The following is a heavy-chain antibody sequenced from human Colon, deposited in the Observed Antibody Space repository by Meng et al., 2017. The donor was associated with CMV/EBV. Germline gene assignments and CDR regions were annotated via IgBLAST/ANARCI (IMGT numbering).Heavy chain of an antibody. CDR1: GFTFSAYG. CDR3: VKDGGSILWGFKD. D-gene: IGHD2-21*01. V-gene: IGHV3-30*02. CDR2: IQTDGSFQ. J-gene: IGHJ1*01. Sequence: EGSGFTFSAYGMHWVRQAPGKGLEWLSYIQTDGSFQFYLNSVKGRFTISRDNSKSIVYLQMNGLRSDDTAIYYCVKDGGSILWGFKDWGQGTLVTVSS.